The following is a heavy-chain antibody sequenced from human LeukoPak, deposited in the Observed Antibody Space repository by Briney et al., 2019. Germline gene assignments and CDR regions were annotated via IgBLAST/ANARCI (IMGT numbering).Heavy chain of an antibody. CDR3: ARGPPTWGYDY. CDR1: GYTFTSYD. CDR2: MSPNSGDT. V-gene: IGHV1-8*01. J-gene: IGHJ4*02. Sequence: ASVTVSCKASGYTFTSYDFNWVRQAPGQRPEWMGWMSPNSGDTGYAQKFQGRVTMTRNTSISTAYMELSSLRSDDTAVYYCARGPPTWGYDYWGPGTLDTVSS. D-gene: IGHD7-27*01.